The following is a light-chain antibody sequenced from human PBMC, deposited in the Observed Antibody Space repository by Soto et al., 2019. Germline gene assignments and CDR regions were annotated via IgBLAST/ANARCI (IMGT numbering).Light chain of an antibody. CDR2: DTS. V-gene: IGKV3-11*01. CDR3: QQYGSSGT. Sequence: EVVLTQSPATLSLAPGERATLSCRASEFLSSDLAWYQQKPGPPPSLLIYDTSNRATGIPAMFSGSRSGTDFTLTISRLEPEDFAVYYCQQYGSSGTFGQGTKVDIK. J-gene: IGKJ1*01. CDR1: EFLSSD.